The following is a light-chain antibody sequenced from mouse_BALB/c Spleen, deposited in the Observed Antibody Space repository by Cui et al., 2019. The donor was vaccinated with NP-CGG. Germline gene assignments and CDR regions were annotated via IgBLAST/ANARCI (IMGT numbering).Light chain of an antibody. CDR1: TGAVTTSNY. Sequence: QAVVTQESALTTSPGETVTPTCRSSTGAVTTSNYANWVQEKPDHLFTGLIGGTNNRAPGVPARFSGSLIGDKAALTITGAQTEDEAIYFCALWYSNHWVFGGGTKRTVL. CDR2: GTN. CDR3: ALWYSNHWV. V-gene: IGLV1*01. J-gene: IGLJ1*01.